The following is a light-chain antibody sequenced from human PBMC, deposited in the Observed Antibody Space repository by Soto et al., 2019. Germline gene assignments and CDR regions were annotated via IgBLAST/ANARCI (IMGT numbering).Light chain of an antibody. Sequence: QSALTQPASVSGSPGQSITISCTGTSSDVGRYNYVSWYQHHPGKAPKLMIYEVSNRPSGVSNRFSGSKSGNTASLTISGLQAEDEADYYCSSYTSSGTPVFGGGTQLTVL. CDR2: EVS. J-gene: IGLJ2*01. CDR1: SSDVGRYNY. CDR3: SSYTSSGTPV. V-gene: IGLV2-14*01.